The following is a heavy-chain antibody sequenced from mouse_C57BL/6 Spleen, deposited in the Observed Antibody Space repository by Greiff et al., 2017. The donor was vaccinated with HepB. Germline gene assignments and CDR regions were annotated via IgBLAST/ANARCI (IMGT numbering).Heavy chain of an antibody. J-gene: IGHJ1*03. D-gene: IGHD2-1*01. CDR2: ISNLAYSI. CDR3: ARNGNNTGAFDV. V-gene: IGHV5-15*01. CDR1: GFTFSDYG. Sequence: EVKLVESGGGLVQPGGSLKLSCAASGFTFSDYGMAWVRQAPRKGPEWVAFISNLAYSIYYADTVTGRFTISRENAKNTLYLEMSSLRSEDTAMYYCARNGNNTGAFDVWGTGTTVTVSS.